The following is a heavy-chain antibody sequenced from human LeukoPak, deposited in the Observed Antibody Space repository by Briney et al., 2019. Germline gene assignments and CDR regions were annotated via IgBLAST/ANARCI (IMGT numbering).Heavy chain of an antibody. J-gene: IGHJ1*01. CDR3: AKVEVGVAAKLSGYFQH. V-gene: IGHV3-23*01. Sequence: PGGPLRLSCAASGFPFSIYAMSWVRQAPGKGLEWVSTISGSGGSTYYADSVKSRFTISRDNAKNTLFLQMNGLTAEDTARYYCAKVEVGVAAKLSGYFQHWGQGTLVTVSS. CDR1: GFPFSIYA. CDR2: ISGSGGST. D-gene: IGHD2-15*01.